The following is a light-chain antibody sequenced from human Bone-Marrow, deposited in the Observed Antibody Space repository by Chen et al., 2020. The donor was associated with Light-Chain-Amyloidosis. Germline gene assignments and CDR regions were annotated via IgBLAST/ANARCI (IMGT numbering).Light chain of an antibody. CDR3: QSADSSGTYEVI. J-gene: IGLJ2*01. V-gene: IGLV3-25*03. CDR1: DLPTKY. Sequence: SYELPQPPSVSVSPGQTARIPCSGDDLPTKYAYWYQQKPGQAPVLVIHSDTERPSGISERFSGCSSGTTATLTISGVQAEDEADYHCQSADSSGTYEVIFGGGTKLTVL. CDR2: SDT.